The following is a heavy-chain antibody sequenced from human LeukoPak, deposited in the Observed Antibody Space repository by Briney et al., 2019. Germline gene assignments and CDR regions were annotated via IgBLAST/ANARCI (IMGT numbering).Heavy chain of an antibody. Sequence: PGGSLRLSCAASGFTFSDYYMSWIRQAPGKGLEWVSYISSSGSTIYYADPVKGRFTISRDNAKNSMYLQMNSLRAEDTAVYYCARDFYDSSGYYYVRYFQHWGQGTLVTVSS. V-gene: IGHV3-11*01. J-gene: IGHJ1*01. CDR3: ARDFYDSSGYYYVRYFQH. CDR1: GFTFSDYY. D-gene: IGHD3-22*01. CDR2: ISSSGSTI.